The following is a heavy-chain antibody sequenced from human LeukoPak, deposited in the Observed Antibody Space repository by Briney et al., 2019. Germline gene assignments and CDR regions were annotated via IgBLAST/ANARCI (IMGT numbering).Heavy chain of an antibody. J-gene: IGHJ4*02. CDR1: GGSISSSSFY. Sequence: PSETLSLTCTVSGGSISSSSFYWVWIRQPPGKGLEWIGNIFYDESTYYNPSLQSRVTISVDTSKNQFSLKLSSVTAADTAVYYCARHTTAAGEDYWGQGTLVTVSS. V-gene: IGHV4-39*01. CDR3: ARHTTAAGEDY. CDR2: IFYDEST. D-gene: IGHD6-13*01.